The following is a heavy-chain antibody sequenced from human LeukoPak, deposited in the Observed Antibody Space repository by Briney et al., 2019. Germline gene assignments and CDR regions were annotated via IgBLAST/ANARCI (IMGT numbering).Heavy chain of an antibody. V-gene: IGHV1-8*01. J-gene: IGHJ4*02. CDR2: MNPNSGNT. D-gene: IGHD2-2*01. CDR1: GYTFTSYD. CDR3: ARVIPLYCSSTSCEDFDY. Sequence: ASVKVSCKASGYTFTSYDINWVRQATGQGLEWMGWMNPNSGNTGYAQKFQGRVTMTRNTSISTAYMELSSLRSEDTAVYYCARVIPLYCSSTSCEDFDYWGQGTLVTVSS.